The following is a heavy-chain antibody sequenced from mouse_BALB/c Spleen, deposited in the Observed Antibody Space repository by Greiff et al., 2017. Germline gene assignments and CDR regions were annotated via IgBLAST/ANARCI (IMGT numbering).Heavy chain of an antibody. CDR2: INPSTGYT. CDR3: ARGEVSTWFAY. D-gene: IGHD2-14*01. V-gene: IGHV1-7*01. CDR1: GYTFTSYW. Sequence: QVQLQQSGAELAKPGASVKMSCKASGYTFTSYWMHWVKQRPGQGLEWIGYINPSTGYTEYNQKFKDKATLTADKSSSTAYMQLSSLTSEDSAVYYCARGEVSTWFAYWGQGTLVTVSA. J-gene: IGHJ3*01.